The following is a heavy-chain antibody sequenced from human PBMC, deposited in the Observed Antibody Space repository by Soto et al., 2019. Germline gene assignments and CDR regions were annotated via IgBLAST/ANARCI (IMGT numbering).Heavy chain of an antibody. Sequence: SQTLSLTCAISGDSVSSNSAAWNWIRQSPSRGLEWLGRAYYRSQWYYDSAVSVRSRITVIPDTSKNQFSLQLNSVTPEDTAVYYSRKQKCDTRTKTEMLVWGQETTLDVSS. CDR2: AYYRSQWYY. D-gene: IGHD2-21*02. V-gene: IGHV6-1*01. CDR3: RKQKCDTRTKTEMLV. CDR1: GDSVSSNSAA. J-gene: IGHJ6*02.